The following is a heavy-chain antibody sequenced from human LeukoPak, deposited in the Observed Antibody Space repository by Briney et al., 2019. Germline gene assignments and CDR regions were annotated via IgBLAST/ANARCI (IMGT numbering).Heavy chain of an antibody. CDR1: GASISSGSYF. CDR2: IYTSGST. CDR3: ARAGDSSVSRYYYYGMDV. V-gene: IGHV4-61*02. J-gene: IGHJ6*02. Sequence: PSETLSLTCTVSGASISSGSYFWSWIRQPAGKALEWIGRIYTSGSTNYNPSLKSRVTISVDTSKKQFSLKLSSVTAADTAVYYCARAGDSSVSRYYYYGMDVWGQGTTVTVSS. D-gene: IGHD3-22*01.